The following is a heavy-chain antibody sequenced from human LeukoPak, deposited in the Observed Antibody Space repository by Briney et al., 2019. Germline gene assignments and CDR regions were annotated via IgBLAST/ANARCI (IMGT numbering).Heavy chain of an antibody. J-gene: IGHJ3*02. V-gene: IGHV1-69*13. Sequence: SVKVSCKASGGTFSSYAISWVRQAPGQGLEWMGGIIPIFGTANYAQKFQGRVTITADESTSTAYMELSSLRSEDTAVYYCASSVGATGGDAFDIWGQGTMVTVSS. D-gene: IGHD1-26*01. CDR3: ASSVGATGGDAFDI. CDR2: IIPIFGTA. CDR1: GGTFSSYA.